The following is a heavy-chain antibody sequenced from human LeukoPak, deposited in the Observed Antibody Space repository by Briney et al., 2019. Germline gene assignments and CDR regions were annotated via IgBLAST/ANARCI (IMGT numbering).Heavy chain of an antibody. CDR2: IYTSGIT. J-gene: IGHJ4*02. CDR1: GAFISSYY. Sequence: SETLSLTCSVSGAFISSYYWSWIRQPAGKGLEWIGRIYTSGITNYNPSLKSRVTMSVDTSKNQFSLKLSSVTAADTAVYYCARDSPYVWGSYRPFDYWGQGTLVTVSS. CDR3: ARDSPYVWGSYRPFDY. V-gene: IGHV4-4*07. D-gene: IGHD3-16*02.